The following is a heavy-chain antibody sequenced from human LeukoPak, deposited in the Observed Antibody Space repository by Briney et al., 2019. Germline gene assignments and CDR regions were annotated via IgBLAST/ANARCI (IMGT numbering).Heavy chain of an antibody. CDR1: GGSFSGYY. CDR2: INHSGST. CDR3: ARGVRGYSYGIDY. D-gene: IGHD5-18*01. V-gene: IGHV4-34*01. J-gene: IGHJ4*02. Sequence: PSETLSLTCAVYGGSFSGYYWGWIRQPPGKGLEWIGEINHSGSTNYNPSLKSRVTISVDTSKNQFSLKLSSVTAADTAVYYCARGVRGYSYGIDYWGQGTLVTVSS.